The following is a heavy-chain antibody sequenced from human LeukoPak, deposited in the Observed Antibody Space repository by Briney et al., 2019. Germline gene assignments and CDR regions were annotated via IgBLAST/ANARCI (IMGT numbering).Heavy chain of an antibody. CDR2: IYYSGST. Sequence: PSETLSLTCTVSGGSINNYYWTWIRQPPGKGLEWIGYIYYSGSTNYNPALKSRVTISVDTSKNQFSLKLSSVTAADTAVYYCARGRLRLGELSFFDYWGQGTLVTVSS. CDR3: ARGRLRLGELSFFDY. J-gene: IGHJ4*02. D-gene: IGHD3-16*02. CDR1: GGSINNYY. V-gene: IGHV4-59*12.